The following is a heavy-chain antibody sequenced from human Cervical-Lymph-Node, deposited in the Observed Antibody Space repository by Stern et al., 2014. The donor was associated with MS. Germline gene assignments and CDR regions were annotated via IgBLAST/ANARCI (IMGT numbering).Heavy chain of an antibody. Sequence: VQLLESGPGLVKPSETLSLTCTVSGGSISTYHWSWIRQPPGKGLEWIGYIYYTGSSNCNPSLKSRVTISVDTSKNQFSLKLSSVTAADTAVYYCARAETTVTTSHFDHWGQGTLVTVSS. CDR1: GGSISTYH. V-gene: IGHV4-59*01. CDR3: ARAETTVTTSHFDH. J-gene: IGHJ4*02. D-gene: IGHD4-17*01. CDR2: IYYTGSS.